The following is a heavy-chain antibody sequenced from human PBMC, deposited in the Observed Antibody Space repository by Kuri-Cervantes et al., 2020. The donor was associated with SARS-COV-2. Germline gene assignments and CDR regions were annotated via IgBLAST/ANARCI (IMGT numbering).Heavy chain of an antibody. CDR1: AFTVSSDF. CDR2: IYSGDST. D-gene: IGHD3-3*01. J-gene: IGHJ6*02. CDR3: ANNPTYYDFLYGMDV. V-gene: IGHV3-66*01. Sequence: ETLSLTCAAFAFTVSSDFMSWARQAPGKGLEWVSVIYSGDSTNYADSVKGRFTISRDNSRNTLYLQMNSLRAEDTAVYYCANNPTYYDFLYGMDVWGQGTTVTVSS.